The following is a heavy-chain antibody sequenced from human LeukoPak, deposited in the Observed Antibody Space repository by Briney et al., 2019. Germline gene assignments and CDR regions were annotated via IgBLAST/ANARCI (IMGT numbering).Heavy chain of an antibody. D-gene: IGHD2-15*01. CDR3: ARGTTGYCSGGSCPWRNWFDP. CDR1: GGSISSGSYY. J-gene: IGHJ5*02. V-gene: IGHV4-61*02. CDR2: IYTSGST. Sequence: SQTLSLTCTVSGGSISSGSYYWSWIRQPAGKGLEWIGRIYTSGSTNYNPSLKSRVTISVDTSKNQFSLKLSSVTAADTAVYYCARGTTGYCSGGSCPWRNWFDPWGQGILVTVSS.